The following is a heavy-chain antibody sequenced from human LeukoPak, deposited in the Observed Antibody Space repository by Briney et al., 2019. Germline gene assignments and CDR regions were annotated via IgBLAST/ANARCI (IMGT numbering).Heavy chain of an antibody. D-gene: IGHD4-17*01. Sequence: ASVKVSCKASGYSFNNYGISWVRQAPGQGLEWMGWINPNSGGTNYAQKFQGRVTMTRDTSISTAYMELSRLRSDDTAVYYRARVSTTVTTYDYWGQGTLVTVSS. CDR2: INPNSGGT. CDR1: GYSFNNYG. J-gene: IGHJ4*02. CDR3: ARVSTTVTTYDY. V-gene: IGHV1-2*02.